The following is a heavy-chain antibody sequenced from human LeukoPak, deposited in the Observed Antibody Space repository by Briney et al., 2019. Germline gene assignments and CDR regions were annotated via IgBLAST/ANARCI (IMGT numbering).Heavy chain of an antibody. CDR3: ARSYSTPRGAFDI. CDR1: GYSFTSYW. J-gene: IGHJ3*02. D-gene: IGHD6-13*01. Sequence: GESLKISCKGSGYSFTSYWIGWVRQMPGKGLEWMGIICPGDSDTRYSPSFQGQVTISADKSISTAYLQWSSLKASDTAMYYCARSYSTPRGAFDIWGQGTMVTVSS. CDR2: ICPGDSDT. V-gene: IGHV5-51*01.